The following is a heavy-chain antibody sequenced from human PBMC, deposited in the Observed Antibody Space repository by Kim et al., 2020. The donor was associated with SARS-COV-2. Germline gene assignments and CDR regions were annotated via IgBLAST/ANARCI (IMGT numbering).Heavy chain of an antibody. CDR3: AKAESAYCSGGSCYSFDY. CDR1: GFTFSSYG. V-gene: IGHV3-30*18. Sequence: GGSLRLSCAASGFTFSSYGMHWVRQAPGKGLEWVAVISYDGSNKYYADSVKGRFTISRDNSKNTLYLQMNSLRAEDTAVYYCAKAESAYCSGGSCYSFDYWGQGTLVTVSS. CDR2: ISYDGSNK. J-gene: IGHJ4*02. D-gene: IGHD2-15*01.